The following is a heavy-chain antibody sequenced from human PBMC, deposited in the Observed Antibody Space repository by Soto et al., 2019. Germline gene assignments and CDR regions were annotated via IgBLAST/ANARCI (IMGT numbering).Heavy chain of an antibody. D-gene: IGHD3-3*01. Sequence: QVQLQESGPGLVKPSQTLSLTCTVSGGSISSGGYYWSWIRQHPGKGLEWIGYIYYSGSTYYNPSLKSRVTISVDTSKNQFSLKLSSVTAADTAVYYCARTTYYDFWSGYYGGGSFQHWGQGTLVTVSS. V-gene: IGHV4-31*03. CDR1: GGSISSGGYY. CDR3: ARTTYYDFWSGYYGGGSFQH. CDR2: IYYSGST. J-gene: IGHJ1*01.